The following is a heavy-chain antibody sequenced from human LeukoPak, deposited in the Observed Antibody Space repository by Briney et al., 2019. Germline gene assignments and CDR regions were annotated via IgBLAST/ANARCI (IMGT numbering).Heavy chain of an antibody. CDR3: ARDRATHYCSGGSCSHYYYYYYYMDV. J-gene: IGHJ6*03. CDR1: GFTFSSYS. D-gene: IGHD2-15*01. CDR2: ISSSSSYI. V-gene: IGHV3-21*01. Sequence: PGGSLRLSCAASGFTFSSYSMNWVRQAPGKGLEWVSSISSSSSYIYYADSVKGRFTISRDNAKNSLYLQMNSLRAEDTAVYYCARDRATHYCSGGSCSHYYYYYYYMDVWGKGTTVTVSS.